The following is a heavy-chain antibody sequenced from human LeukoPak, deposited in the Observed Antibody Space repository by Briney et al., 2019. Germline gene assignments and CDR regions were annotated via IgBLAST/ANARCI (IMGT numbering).Heavy chain of an antibody. CDR2: IYSGGTA. D-gene: IGHD1-26*01. V-gene: IGHV3-53*01. J-gene: IGHJ4*02. Sequence: PGGSLRLSCAASGVTFSDYYMSWIRQAPGKGLEWVAVIYSGGTAFYADSVKGRFTISRDNSKNTLYLQMNSLRAEDTAVYYCARDLGAEDYWGQGTLVTVSS. CDR1: GVTFSDYY. CDR3: ARDLGAEDY.